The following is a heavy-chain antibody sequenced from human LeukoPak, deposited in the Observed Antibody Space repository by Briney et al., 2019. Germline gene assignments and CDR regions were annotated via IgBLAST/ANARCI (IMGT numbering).Heavy chain of an antibody. CDR3: ARGAWIFGVVINYYGMDV. J-gene: IGHJ6*02. CDR2: IIPILGIA. V-gene: IGHV1-69*04. Sequence: GASVKVSCKASGRTFSSYAISWVRQAPGQGLEWMGRIIPILGIANYAQKFQGRVTNTADKSTSPAYMELSSLRSEDTAVYYCARGAWIFGVVINYYGMDVWGQGTTVTVSS. D-gene: IGHD3-3*01. CDR1: GRTFSSYA.